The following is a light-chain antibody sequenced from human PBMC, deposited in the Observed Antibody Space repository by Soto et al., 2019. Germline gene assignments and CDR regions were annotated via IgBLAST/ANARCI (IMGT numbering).Light chain of an antibody. Sequence: EIVLTQSPVTLSASPGERVTLSCRASQRLSSNLAWYQQRPGQAPRLLIYGASIRATDIPARFIGSGSGTEFTLTISSLQSEDFAVYYCQQYINWPRTFGQGTKVGVK. CDR2: GAS. V-gene: IGKV3-15*01. CDR3: QQYINWPRT. CDR1: QRLSSN. J-gene: IGKJ1*01.